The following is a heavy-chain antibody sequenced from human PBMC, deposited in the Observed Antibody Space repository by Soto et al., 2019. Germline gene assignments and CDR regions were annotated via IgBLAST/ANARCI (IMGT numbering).Heavy chain of an antibody. V-gene: IGHV4-30-2*01. CDR1: GGSISSGGYS. CDR3: VRSRDYCGGDCYIFDY. D-gene: IGHD2-21*02. J-gene: IGHJ4*02. Sequence: QLQLQESGSGLVKPSQTLSLTCAVSGGSISSGGYSWSWIRQPPGKGLEWIGYIYHSGSTYYNPSLKSRVTISVDRSKNQFSLKLSSVTAADTAVYYCVRSRDYCGGDCYIFDYWGQGTLVTVSS. CDR2: IYHSGST.